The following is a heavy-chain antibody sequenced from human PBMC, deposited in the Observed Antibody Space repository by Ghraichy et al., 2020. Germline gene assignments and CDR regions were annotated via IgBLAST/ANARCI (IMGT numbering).Heavy chain of an antibody. CDR3: ARDLSGDRGDY. CDR1: RATVCSPV. Sequence: PVKVSCKASRATVCSPVISWVREGPGQRLEWMGGIIPIFGTANYAQKFQGRVTITADESTRTAYMELSSLRSEDTAVYYCARDLSGDRGDYWGQGTLVTVSS. D-gene: IGHD3-10*01. CDR2: IIPIFGTA. V-gene: IGHV1-69*13. J-gene: IGHJ4*02.